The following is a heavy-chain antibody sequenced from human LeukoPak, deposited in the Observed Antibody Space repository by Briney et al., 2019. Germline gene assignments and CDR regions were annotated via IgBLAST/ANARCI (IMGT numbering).Heavy chain of an antibody. CDR3: AKEGQQWLVLFDY. Sequence: GGSLRLSCAASGFTFSSYAVSWVRQAPGKGLEWVSAISGSGGSTYYADSVKGRFTIPRDNSKNTLYLQMNSLRAEDTAVYYCAKEGQQWLVLFDYWGQGTLVTVSS. CDR2: ISGSGGST. D-gene: IGHD6-19*01. V-gene: IGHV3-23*01. CDR1: GFTFSSYA. J-gene: IGHJ4*02.